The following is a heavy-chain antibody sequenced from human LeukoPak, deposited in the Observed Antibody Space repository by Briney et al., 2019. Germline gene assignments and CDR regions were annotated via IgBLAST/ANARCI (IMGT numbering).Heavy chain of an antibody. D-gene: IGHD2-15*01. V-gene: IGHV4-34*01. Sequence: SETLSLTCAVYGGSFSGYYWSWIRQPPGKGLEWIGEVNHSGSTNYNPSLKSRVTISVDTSKNQFSLKLSSVTAADTALYYCARGDRSGGSFTLGYWGQGTLVTVSS. CDR3: ARGDRSGGSFTLGY. CDR2: VNHSGST. J-gene: IGHJ4*02. CDR1: GGSFSGYY.